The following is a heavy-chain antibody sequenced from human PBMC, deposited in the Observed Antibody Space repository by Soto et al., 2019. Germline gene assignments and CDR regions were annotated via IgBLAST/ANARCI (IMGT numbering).Heavy chain of an antibody. CDR3: ARDLSVVVPAADFYYYYGMDV. V-gene: IGHV1-2*04. D-gene: IGHD2-2*01. CDR1: GYTFTGYY. Sequence: ASVKVSCKASGYTFTGYYMHWVRQAPGQGLEWMGWINPNSGGTNYAQKFQGWVTMTRDTSISTAYMELSRLRSDDTAVYYCARDLSVVVPAADFYYYYGMDVWGQGTTVTVSS. CDR2: INPNSGGT. J-gene: IGHJ6*02.